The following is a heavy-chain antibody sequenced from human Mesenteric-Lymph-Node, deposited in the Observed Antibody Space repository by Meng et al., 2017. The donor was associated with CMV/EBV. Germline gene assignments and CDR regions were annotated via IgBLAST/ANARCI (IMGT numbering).Heavy chain of an antibody. V-gene: IGHV1-3*04. CDR3: ARTNNWGFDY. D-gene: IGHD3-16*01. Sequence: QVQLVQAGDEVKKPGASVKVSCKASGYTFSSYAMHWVRQAPGQRLEWMGWINIVEDKTKTSQNFQGRVTLTRDTSANTAYMELSSLRSDDTAVYYCARTNNWGFDYWGQGTLVTVSS. J-gene: IGHJ4*02. CDR2: INIVEDKT. CDR1: GYTFSSYA.